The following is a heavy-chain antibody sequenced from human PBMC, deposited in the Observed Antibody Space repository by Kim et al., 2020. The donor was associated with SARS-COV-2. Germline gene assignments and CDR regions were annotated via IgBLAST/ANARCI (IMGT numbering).Heavy chain of an antibody. Sequence: GRFSTSRDNSKNTFYLQMNSLRAEDTAIYYCAKDVDSGSHHYYFSYSGLDVWGQGTTVTVSS. J-gene: IGHJ6*02. CDR3: AKDVDSGSHHYYFSYSGLDV. D-gene: IGHD1-26*01. V-gene: IGHV3-23*01.